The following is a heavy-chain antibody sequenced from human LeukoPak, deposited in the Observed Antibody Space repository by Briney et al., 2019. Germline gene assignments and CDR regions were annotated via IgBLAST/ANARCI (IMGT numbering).Heavy chain of an antibody. V-gene: IGHV3-7*03. CDR2: IKNDGSEK. CDR1: GFTFRSHW. CDR3: AKELSARTY. Sequence: PGGSLRLSCAASGFTFRSHWMSWVRQAPGKGLEWVANIKNDGSEKYYLDSVKGRFSISRDNAKNSLYLQMNSLRAEDTALYYCAKELSARTYWGQGTLVTVSS. J-gene: IGHJ4*02.